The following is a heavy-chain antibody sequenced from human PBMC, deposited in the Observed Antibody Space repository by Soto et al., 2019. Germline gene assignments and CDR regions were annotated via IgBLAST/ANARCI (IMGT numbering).Heavy chain of an antibody. Sequence: GGCMELSSAASGLTFCEYYMSWIRKAPGKGLEWASYISSSSSYTDYADSVKGRFTISRDNAKNSLYLQMNSLRAEDTAVYYCAGDWGWLQLRAAFDIWGQGTKGTVS. J-gene: IGHJ3*02. CDR1: GLTFCEYY. CDR2: ISSSSSYT. V-gene: IGHV3-11*06. D-gene: IGHD5-12*01. CDR3: AGDWGWLQLRAAFDI.